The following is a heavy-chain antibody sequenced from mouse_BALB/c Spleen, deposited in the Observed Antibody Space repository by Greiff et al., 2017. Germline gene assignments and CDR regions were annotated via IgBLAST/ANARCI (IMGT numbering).Heavy chain of an antibody. Sequence: QVQLQQPGAELVKPGASVKLSCKASGYTFTSYWMHWVKQRPGQGLEWIGEINPSNGRTNYNEKFKSKATLTVDKSSSTAYMQLSSLTSEDSAVFYSARYGDDYAMDYWGQGTSVTVSA. V-gene: IGHV1S81*02. D-gene: IGHD2-13*01. CDR1: GYTFTSYW. CDR3: ARYGDDYAMDY. J-gene: IGHJ4*01. CDR2: INPSNGRT.